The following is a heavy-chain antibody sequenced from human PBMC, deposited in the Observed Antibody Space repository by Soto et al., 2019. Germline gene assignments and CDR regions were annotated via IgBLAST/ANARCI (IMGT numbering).Heavy chain of an antibody. CDR1: GGSLRSTSYY. V-gene: IGHV4-39*07. J-gene: IGHJ5*02. CDR3: ARGRGYSYGLDP. CDR2: VYYSGST. Sequence: PSETLSLTCTVSGGSLRSTSYYWGWIRQPPGKGLEWIGNVYYSGSTYHNPPLKSRVTISLDTSKNQFSLSLSSVTAADTAVYYCARGRGYSYGLDPWGQGTLVTVSS. D-gene: IGHD5-18*01.